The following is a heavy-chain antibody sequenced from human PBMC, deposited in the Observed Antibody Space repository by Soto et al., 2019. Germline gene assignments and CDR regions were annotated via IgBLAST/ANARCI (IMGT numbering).Heavy chain of an antibody. D-gene: IGHD3-10*01. CDR3: ARESLYYGSGSYYKVYYYYGMDV. Sequence: GGSLRLSCAASGFICSSYDMSWVRQAPGKGLEWVAVIWYDGSNKYYADSVKGRFTISRDNSKNTLYLQMNSLRAEDTAVYYCARESLYYGSGSYYKVYYYYGMDVWGQGTTVTVSS. CDR2: IWYDGSNK. CDR1: GFICSSYD. V-gene: IGHV3-33*08. J-gene: IGHJ6*02.